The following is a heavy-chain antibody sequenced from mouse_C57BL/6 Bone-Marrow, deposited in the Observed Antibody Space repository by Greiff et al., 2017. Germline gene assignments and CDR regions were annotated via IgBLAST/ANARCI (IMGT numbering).Heavy chain of an antibody. V-gene: IGHV1-4*01. Sequence: QVQLQQSGAELARPGASVKMSCKASGYTFTSYTMHWVKQRPGQGLEWIGYINPSSGYTKYNQKFKDKATLTADKSSSTAYMHRSSLTSEDSAVYYCARSRSPAWFAYWGQGTLVTVSA. CDR1: GYTFTSYT. D-gene: IGHD1-1*01. J-gene: IGHJ3*01. CDR3: ARSRSPAWFAY. CDR2: INPSSGYT.